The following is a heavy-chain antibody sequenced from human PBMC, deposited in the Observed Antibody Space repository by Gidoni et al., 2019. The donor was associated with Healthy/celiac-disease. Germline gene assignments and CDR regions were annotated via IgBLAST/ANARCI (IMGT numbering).Heavy chain of an antibody. CDR2: ISGSGSST. CDR3: AKDLVVVAATFDAFDI. J-gene: IGHJ3*02. Sequence: EVQLLESGGGLVQPRGSLRLSCAASGFTFSSYAMSWVRQAPGKGLEWVSAISGSGSSTYYADSVKGRFTISRDNSKNTLYLQMNSLRAEDTAVYYCAKDLVVVAATFDAFDIWGQGTVVTVSS. D-gene: IGHD2-15*01. V-gene: IGHV3-23*01. CDR1: GFTFSSYA.